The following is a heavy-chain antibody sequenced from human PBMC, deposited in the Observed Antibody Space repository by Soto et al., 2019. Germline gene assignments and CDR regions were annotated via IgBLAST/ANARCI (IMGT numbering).Heavy chain of an antibody. CDR1: GFTFTNYA. J-gene: IGHJ4*02. Sequence: PGGSLRLSCAASGFTFTNYAMTWVRQAPGKGLEWVSEISGSGGSSYYEDSVKGRFTISRDDSKNTLYLQMNSLRAEDTAVYYCAKDSTRAPNSVVDYWGQGTLVTVSS. CDR3: AKDSTRAPNSVVDY. CDR2: ISGSGGSS. D-gene: IGHD1-7*01. V-gene: IGHV3-23*01.